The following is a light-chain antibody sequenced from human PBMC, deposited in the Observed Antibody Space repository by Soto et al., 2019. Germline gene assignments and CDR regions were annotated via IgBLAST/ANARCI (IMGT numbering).Light chain of an antibody. CDR1: QSVSSN. Sequence: EIVMTQSPATLSVSPGERATLSCRASQSVSSNFAWYQQKPGQAPRLLIYGASTRATGIPARFSGSGSGTEFTLTISSLQSEDVAVYYCQQYNNWPRHTFGQGTKLEIK. V-gene: IGKV3-15*01. J-gene: IGKJ2*01. CDR3: QQYNNWPRHT. CDR2: GAS.